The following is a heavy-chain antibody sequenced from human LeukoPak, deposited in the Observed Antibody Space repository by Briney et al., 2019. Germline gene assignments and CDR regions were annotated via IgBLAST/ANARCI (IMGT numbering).Heavy chain of an antibody. CDR1: GYTFTSYY. D-gene: IGHD1-14*01. Sequence: ASVKVSCKASGYTFTSYYMHWVRQAPGQGLEWMGIINPSSGSTSYAQKFQGRVTMTRDTSTSTVYMELSSLRSDDTAVYYCAREAPRTYYFDYWGQGTLVTVSS. J-gene: IGHJ4*02. CDR2: INPSSGST. CDR3: AREAPRTYYFDY. V-gene: IGHV1-46*01.